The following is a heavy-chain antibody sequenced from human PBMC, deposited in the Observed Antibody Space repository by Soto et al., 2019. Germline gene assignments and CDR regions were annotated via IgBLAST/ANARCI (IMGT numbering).Heavy chain of an antibody. D-gene: IGHD5-12*01. Sequence: SVKVSCKASGYTFFTYDISWVRQSPGQGLEWMGCISTYSGDTKYAQKFQGRVTMTTDTSTTTAYLELRSLRSDDTAVYYCARHHGPTTSENWFEPWGQGTLVTVSS. V-gene: IGHV1-18*01. CDR1: GYTFFTYD. CDR3: ARHHGPTTSENWFEP. J-gene: IGHJ5*02. CDR2: ISTYSGDT.